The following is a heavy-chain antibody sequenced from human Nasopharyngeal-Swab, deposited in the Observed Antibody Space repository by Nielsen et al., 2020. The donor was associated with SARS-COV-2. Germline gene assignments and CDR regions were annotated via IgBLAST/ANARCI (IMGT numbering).Heavy chain of an antibody. J-gene: IGHJ6*02. Sequence: GASLKISCAASGFTFSSYWMSWVRQAPGKGLEWVANIKQDGSEKYYVDSVKGRFSISRDNGKNSLDLQMNSLGVDDTAVYYCARDQIGTTMIREVLKRYYYGMDVWGQGTTVTVSS. V-gene: IGHV3-7*03. CDR3: ARDQIGTTMIREVLKRYYYGMDV. D-gene: IGHD3-10*01. CDR2: IKQDGSEK. CDR1: GFTFSSYW.